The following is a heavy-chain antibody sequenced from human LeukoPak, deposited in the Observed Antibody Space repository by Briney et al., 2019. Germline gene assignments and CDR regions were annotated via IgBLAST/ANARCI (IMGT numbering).Heavy chain of an antibody. CDR3: ARAFSSSSWYLHAFDI. CDR2: INPNSGGT. J-gene: IGHJ3*02. Sequence: ASVKVSCKASGYTFTGYYMHWVRQAPGQGLEWMGWINPNSGGTNYAQKFQGRVTMTRDTSISPAYMELSRLRSDDTAVYYCARAFSSSSWYLHAFDIWGQGTMVTVSS. V-gene: IGHV1-2*02. D-gene: IGHD6-13*01. CDR1: GYTFTGYY.